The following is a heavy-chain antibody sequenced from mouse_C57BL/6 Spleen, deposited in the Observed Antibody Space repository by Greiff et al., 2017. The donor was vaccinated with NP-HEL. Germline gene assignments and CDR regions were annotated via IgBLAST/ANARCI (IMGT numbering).Heavy chain of an antibody. D-gene: IGHD1-1*01. Sequence: QVQLQQPGAELVRPGTSVQLSCKASGYTFPSYWMHWVKQRPGQGLAWIGVIDPSDSYTNYNQKFKGKATLTVDTSSSTAYMQLSSLTSEDSAVYYCARGYYYGSSYRYFDVWGTGTTVTVSS. CDR1: GYTFPSYW. J-gene: IGHJ1*03. CDR2: IDPSDSYT. CDR3: ARGYYYGSSYRYFDV. V-gene: IGHV1-59*01.